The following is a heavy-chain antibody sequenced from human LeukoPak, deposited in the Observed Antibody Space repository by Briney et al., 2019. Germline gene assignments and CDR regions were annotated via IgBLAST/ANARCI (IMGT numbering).Heavy chain of an antibody. V-gene: IGHV3-30*03. D-gene: IGHD2-21*02. J-gene: IGHJ4*02. CDR2: ISYDGSNK. Sequence: GGSLRLSCAASGFTFSSYGMHWVRQAPGKGLEWVAVISYDGSNKYYADSVKGRFTISRDNSKNTLYLQMNSLRAEDTAVYYCARGYCYGADCYGGGFDFWARGTLVTVSS. CDR1: GFTFSSYG. CDR3: ARGYCYGADCYGGGFDF.